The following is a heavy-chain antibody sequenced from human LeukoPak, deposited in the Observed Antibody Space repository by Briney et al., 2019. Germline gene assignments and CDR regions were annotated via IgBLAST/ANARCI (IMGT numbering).Heavy chain of an antibody. J-gene: IGHJ4*02. CDR1: GFTFSDYY. D-gene: IGHD2-2*01. CDR3: ASDIVVVPAADY. Sequence: KTGGSLRLSCAASGFTFSDYYMSWIRQAPGKGLEWVSYISSSGSTIYYADSVKGRFTISRDNAKNSLYLQMNSLRAEDTAVYYCASDIVVVPAADYWGQGTLVTVSS. CDR2: ISSSGSTI. V-gene: IGHV3-11*04.